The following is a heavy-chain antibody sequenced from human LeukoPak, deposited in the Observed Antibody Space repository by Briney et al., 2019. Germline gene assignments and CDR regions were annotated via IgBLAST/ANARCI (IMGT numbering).Heavy chain of an antibody. Sequence: PSQTPSLTCAISGDSVSSNSAALKWIRQSPSRGLEWLGRTYYRSKWYNDYAVSVKSRITINPDTSKNQFSLQLNSVTPEDTAVYYCARTWELSSAWLTPFDYWGQGTLVTVSS. V-gene: IGHV6-1*01. J-gene: IGHJ4*02. CDR2: TYYRSKWYN. CDR1: GDSVSSNSAA. CDR3: ARTWELSSAWLTPFDY. D-gene: IGHD6-19*01.